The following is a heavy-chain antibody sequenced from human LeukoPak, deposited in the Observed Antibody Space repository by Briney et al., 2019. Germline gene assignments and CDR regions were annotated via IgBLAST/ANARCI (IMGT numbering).Heavy chain of an antibody. J-gene: IGHJ4*02. Sequence: GGSLRLSFAASGFTFSDYYMNWIRQAPGKGLEWVSYISSSGDTIYYADSVKGRFTISRDNAKNSLYLQMNSLRAEDTAVYYCARVKGAYSFDYSGQGTLVTVSS. CDR3: ARVKGAYSFDY. V-gene: IGHV3-11*04. CDR1: GFTFSDYY. CDR2: ISSSGDTI. D-gene: IGHD2-21*01.